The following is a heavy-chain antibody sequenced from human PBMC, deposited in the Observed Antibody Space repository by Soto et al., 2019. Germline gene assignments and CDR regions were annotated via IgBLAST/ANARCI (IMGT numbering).Heavy chain of an antibody. CDR2: IWYDGSNK. Sequence: GGSLRLSCAASGFTFSSYGMHWVRQAPGKGLEWVAVIWYDGSNKYYADSVKGRFTISRDNSKNTLYLQMNSLRAEDTAVYYCARAAPFYIAVAEPGTFDIWGQGTMVTVSS. CDR3: ARAAPFYIAVAEPGTFDI. D-gene: IGHD6-19*01. J-gene: IGHJ3*02. V-gene: IGHV3-33*01. CDR1: GFTFSSYG.